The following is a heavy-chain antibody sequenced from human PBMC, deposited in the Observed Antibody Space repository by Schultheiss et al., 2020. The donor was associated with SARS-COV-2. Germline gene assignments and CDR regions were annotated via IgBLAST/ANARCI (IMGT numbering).Heavy chain of an antibody. CDR3: ARPPRDGPKYYYDSSGYYMFDY. CDR2: INPSGGST. Sequence: ASVKVSCKASGYTFTSYYMHWVRQAPGQGLEWMGIINPSGGSTSYAQKFQGRVTMTRDTSTSTVYMELSSLRSEDTAVYYCARPPRDGPKYYYDSSGYYMFDYWGQGTLVTVSS. V-gene: IGHV1-46*01. CDR1: GYTFTSYY. J-gene: IGHJ4*02. D-gene: IGHD3-22*01.